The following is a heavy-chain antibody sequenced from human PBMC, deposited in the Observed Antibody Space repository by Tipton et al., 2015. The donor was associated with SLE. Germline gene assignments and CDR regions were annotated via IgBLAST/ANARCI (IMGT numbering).Heavy chain of an antibody. V-gene: IGHV4-30-4*01. CDR1: GGSISSGDYY. CDR3: ARGGTGTFDY. Sequence: TPSLTCTVSGGSISSGDYYWSWIRQPPGEGLEWIGYIYYSGSTYYNPSLKSRVTISVDTSKNQFSLRLSSVTAADTAVYYCARGGTGTFDYWGQGTLVTVSS. J-gene: IGHJ4*02. D-gene: IGHD1-1*01. CDR2: IYYSGST.